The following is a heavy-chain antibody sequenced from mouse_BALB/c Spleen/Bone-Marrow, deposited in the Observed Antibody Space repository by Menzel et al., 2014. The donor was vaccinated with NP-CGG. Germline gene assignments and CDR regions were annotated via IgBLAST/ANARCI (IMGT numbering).Heavy chain of an antibody. V-gene: IGHV4-1*02. CDR1: GFDFSRYW. D-gene: IGHD2-1*01. J-gene: IGHJ1*01. CDR3: ALLGNYGYFDV. Sequence: EVKLMESGGGLVQPGGSLKLSCAASGFDFSRYWMSWVRQAPGKGLEWIGEINPDSSTINYTPSLKDKFIISRDNAKNTLYLQTSKVRSEDTALYYCALLGNYGYFDVWGAGTTVTVSS. CDR2: INPDSSTI.